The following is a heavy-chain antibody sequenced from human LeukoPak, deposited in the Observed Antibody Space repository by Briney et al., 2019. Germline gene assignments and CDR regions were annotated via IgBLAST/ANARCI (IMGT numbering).Heavy chain of an antibody. Sequence: ASVKVSCKVSGYTLTELSMHWVRQAPGKGLEWMGGFDPEDGETIYAQKFQGRVTMTEDTSTDTAYMELSSLRSEDTAVYYCATGNGYSGCVMIPFDYWGQGTLVTVSS. J-gene: IGHJ4*02. CDR1: GYTLTELS. D-gene: IGHD5-12*01. V-gene: IGHV1-24*01. CDR3: ATGNGYSGCVMIPFDY. CDR2: FDPEDGET.